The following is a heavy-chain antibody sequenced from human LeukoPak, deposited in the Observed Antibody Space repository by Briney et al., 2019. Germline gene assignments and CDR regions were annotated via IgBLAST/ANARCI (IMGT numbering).Heavy chain of an antibody. D-gene: IGHD4-17*01. CDR1: GGSISSYY. J-gene: IGHJ6*03. V-gene: IGHV4-59*01. Sequence: SETLSLTCTVSGGSISSYYWSWIRQPPGKGLEWIGYIYYSGSTNYNPSLKSRVTISVDTSKNQFSLKLSSVTAADTAVYYRARTVYYYYYMDVWGKGTTVTVSS. CDR3: ARTVYYYYYMDV. CDR2: IYYSGST.